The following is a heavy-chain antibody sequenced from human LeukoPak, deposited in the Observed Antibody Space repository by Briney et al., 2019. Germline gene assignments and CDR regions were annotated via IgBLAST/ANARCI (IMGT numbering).Heavy chain of an antibody. V-gene: IGHV3-48*03. D-gene: IGHD2-2*01. Sequence: GGSLRLSCSASGFTFSSYEMNWVRQAPGKGLEWVSYISSSGGTIYYADSVKGRFTISRDNAKNSLYLQMNSLRAEDTTVYYCARDLSYCTITSCSYYYYGMDVWGQGTTVTVSS. CDR2: ISSSGGTI. CDR1: GFTFSSYE. J-gene: IGHJ6*02. CDR3: ARDLSYCTITSCSYYYYGMDV.